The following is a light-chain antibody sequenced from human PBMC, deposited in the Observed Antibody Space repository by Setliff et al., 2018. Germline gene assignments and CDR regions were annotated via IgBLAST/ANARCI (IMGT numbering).Light chain of an antibody. CDR1: SSNIGAGYD. V-gene: IGLV1-40*01. J-gene: IGLJ1*01. CDR3: QSYDSSLSGYV. Sequence: QSVLTQPPSVSGAPGQRVTTSCTGSSSNIGAGYDVHWYQQLPGTAPKLLIYGNSNRPSGVPDRFSGSKSGTSASLAITGLQDEDEADYYCQSYDSSLSGYVFGTGTKVTVL. CDR2: GNS.